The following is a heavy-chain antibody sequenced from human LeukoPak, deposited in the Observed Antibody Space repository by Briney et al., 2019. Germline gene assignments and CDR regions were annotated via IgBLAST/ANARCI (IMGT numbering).Heavy chain of an antibody. J-gene: IGHJ4*02. CDR1: GYTFTGYF. Sequence: ASVKVSCKASGYTFTGYFMHWVRQAPGQGLEWMGWINPNSGATNYARKFQGRVTMTRDTSITTASLELSSLRSDDTAVFYCARGTKLTTAADFDYWGQGTLVTVSS. CDR3: ARGTKLTTAADFDY. V-gene: IGHV1-2*02. D-gene: IGHD2-2*01. CDR2: INPNSGAT.